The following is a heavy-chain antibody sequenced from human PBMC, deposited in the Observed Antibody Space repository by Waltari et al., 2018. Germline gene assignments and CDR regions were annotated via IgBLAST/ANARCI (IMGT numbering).Heavy chain of an antibody. D-gene: IGHD6-19*01. CDR1: GYTFTGYY. J-gene: IGHJ4*02. CDR3: ARSSGWYGGDY. Sequence: QVQLVQSGAEVKKPGASVKVSCKASGYTFTGYYMHWVRQAPGQGLEWMGWINLNSGGTNYAQRFQGRVTMTRDTSISTAYMELSRLRSDDTAVYYCARSSGWYGGDYWGQGTLLTVSS. V-gene: IGHV1-2*02. CDR2: INLNSGGT.